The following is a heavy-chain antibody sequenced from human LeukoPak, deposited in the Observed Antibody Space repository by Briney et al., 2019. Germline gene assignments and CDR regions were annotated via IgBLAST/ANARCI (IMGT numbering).Heavy chain of an antibody. D-gene: IGHD6-13*01. Sequence: GGSLRLSCAASGFTFSSYSMNWVRQAPGKGLEWVSSISSSSSYIYYADSVKGRFTISRDNAKNSLYLQMNSLRAEDTAVYYCARDPSSSWYVLPNYYFDYWGQGTLVTVSS. CDR2: ISSSSSYI. V-gene: IGHV3-21*01. J-gene: IGHJ4*02. CDR3: ARDPSSSWYVLPNYYFDY. CDR1: GFTFSSYS.